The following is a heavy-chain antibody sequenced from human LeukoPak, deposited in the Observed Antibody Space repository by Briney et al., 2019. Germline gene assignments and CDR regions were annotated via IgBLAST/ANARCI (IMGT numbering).Heavy chain of an antibody. Sequence: ASVKVSCKASGYTFTDYYMHWVRQAPGQGLEWMGWINPNSGGTNFAEKFQGRVAMTRDTSISTAYLELGSLRSDDTAVYFCARARWQLVPYFDSWGQGTLVTVSS. CDR3: ARARWQLVPYFDS. D-gene: IGHD6-6*01. J-gene: IGHJ4*02. CDR1: GYTFTDYY. CDR2: INPNSGGT. V-gene: IGHV1-2*02.